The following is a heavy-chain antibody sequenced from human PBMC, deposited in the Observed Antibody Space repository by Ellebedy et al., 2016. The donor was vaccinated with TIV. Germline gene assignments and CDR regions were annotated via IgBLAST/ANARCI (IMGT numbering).Heavy chain of an antibody. CDR3: ARHAVATPPWFDP. CDR2: FLYSVSAYSGST. CDR1: GGSITSNSYY. D-gene: IGHD2-15*01. J-gene: IGHJ5*02. Sequence: MPSETLSLTCTVSGGSITSNSYYRGWIRQPPGKGLEWIGSFLYSVSAYSGSTHHNPSLGGRVTISVDTSKNQFSLRLSSVTAADTAVYYCARHAVATPPWFDPWGQGTLVTVSS. V-gene: IGHV4-39*01.